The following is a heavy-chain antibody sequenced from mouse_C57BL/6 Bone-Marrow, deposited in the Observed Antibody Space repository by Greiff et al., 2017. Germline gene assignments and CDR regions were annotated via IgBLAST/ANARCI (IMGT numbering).Heavy chain of an antibody. CDR3: ASRGWYPYYFDY. Sequence: VQLQQSGAELVRPGTSVKLSCKASGYTFTNYWLGWVKQRPGHGLEWIGDIYPGGGYTNYNEKFKGKDTLTADKSSSTAYMQFSSLTSEDSASYDCASRGWYPYYFDYWGQGTTLTVSS. D-gene: IGHD2-1*01. CDR1: GYTFTNYW. J-gene: IGHJ2*01. V-gene: IGHV1-63*01. CDR2: IYPGGGYT.